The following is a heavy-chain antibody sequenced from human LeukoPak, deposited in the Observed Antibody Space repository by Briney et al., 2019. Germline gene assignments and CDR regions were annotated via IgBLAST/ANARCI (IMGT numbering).Heavy chain of an antibody. V-gene: IGHV1-18*01. CDR3: ARARRYCSGGSCPPLIDY. J-gene: IGHJ4*02. CDR1: GYTFTSYG. CDR2: ISTYNANT. Sequence: ASVKDSFEASGYTFTSYGISWVRQAPGQGLEWMGWISTYNANTNYAQKLQGRVTLTTDTSTSAAYMELRSLRSDDTAVYYSARARRYCSGGSCPPLIDYWGQGTLVTVSS. D-gene: IGHD2-15*01.